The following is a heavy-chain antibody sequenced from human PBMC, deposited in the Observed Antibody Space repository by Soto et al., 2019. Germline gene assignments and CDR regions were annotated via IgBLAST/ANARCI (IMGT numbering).Heavy chain of an antibody. CDR1: GFTFSSYA. CDR2: ISGSGGST. Sequence: GGSLRLSCAASGFTFSSYAMSWVRQAPGKGLEWVSVISGSGGSTYYADSVKGRFTISRDNSKNTLYLQMNNLRAEDTAVYYCAKGLPERRSAYYRYNWFDPWGQGTLVTVS. V-gene: IGHV3-23*01. CDR3: AKGLPERRSAYYRYNWFDP. J-gene: IGHJ5*02. D-gene: IGHD3-3*01.